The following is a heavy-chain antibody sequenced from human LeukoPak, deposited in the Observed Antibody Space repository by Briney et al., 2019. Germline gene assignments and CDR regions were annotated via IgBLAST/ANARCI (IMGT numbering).Heavy chain of an antibody. J-gene: IGHJ4*02. CDR2: ISYDGSNK. V-gene: IGHV3-30*18. CDR1: GFTFSSYG. Sequence: GGSLRLSCAASGFTFSSYGMHWVRQAPGKGLEWVAVISYDGSNKYYADSVKGRFTISRDNSKNTLYLQMNSLRAEDTAVYYCAKLVGATTWGDYWGQGTLVTVSS. CDR3: AKLVGATTWGDY. D-gene: IGHD1-26*01.